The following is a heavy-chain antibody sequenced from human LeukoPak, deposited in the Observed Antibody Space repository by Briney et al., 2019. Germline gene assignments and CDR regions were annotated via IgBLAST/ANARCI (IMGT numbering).Heavy chain of an antibody. CDR3: ARIGGDLNLPFDY. CDR2: IYSGDST. CDR1: GFTFSSYA. V-gene: IGHV3-NL1*01. D-gene: IGHD3-10*01. Sequence: PGGSLRLSCAASGFTFSSYAMHWVRQAPGKGLEWVAVIYSGDSTYYADSVKGRFTISRDNSKNTLYLQMNSLRAEDTAVYYCARIGGDLNLPFDYWGQGTLVTVSS. J-gene: IGHJ4*02.